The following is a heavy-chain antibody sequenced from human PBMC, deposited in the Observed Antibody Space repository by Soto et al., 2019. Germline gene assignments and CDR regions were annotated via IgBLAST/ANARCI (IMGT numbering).Heavy chain of an antibody. V-gene: IGHV1-18*01. Sequence: ASVKVSCKASGYTFTSYGISWVRQAPGQGLEWMGWISAYNGNTNYAQKLQGRVTMTTDTSTSTGYMELRSLRSDDTAVYYCARNLDSSGWAYYYYGMDVWGQGTTVPSP. CDR2: ISAYNGNT. J-gene: IGHJ6*02. CDR1: GYTFTSYG. CDR3: ARNLDSSGWAYYYYGMDV. D-gene: IGHD3-22*01.